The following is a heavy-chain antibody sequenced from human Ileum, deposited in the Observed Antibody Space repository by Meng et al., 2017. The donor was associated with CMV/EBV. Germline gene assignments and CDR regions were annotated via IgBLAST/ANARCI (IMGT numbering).Heavy chain of an antibody. CDR1: NSACSDYY. CDR2: IKKRGST. V-gene: IGHV4-34*01. Sequence: HVQVQQWGSGQLKPAESLSLVCAFHNSACSDYYWTWIRQSPGNELEWIGEIKKRGSTNYNPSLKSRVTISIDTSRNQFSLKLTSMTAADTAVYYCARASPQRRFLSYWGQGTLVTVSS. J-gene: IGHJ4*02. CDR3: ARASPQRRFLSY. D-gene: IGHD3-3*01.